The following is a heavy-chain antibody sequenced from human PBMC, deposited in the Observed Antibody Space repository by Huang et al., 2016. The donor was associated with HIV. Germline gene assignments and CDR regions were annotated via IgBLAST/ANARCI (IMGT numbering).Heavy chain of an antibody. CDR1: GGSITSSNHY. D-gene: IGHD2-2*01. CDR3: ASGEYGKNAYDI. V-gene: IGHV4-39*01. Sequence: QLHLQQSGPGLVRPSETLSLICTVSGGSITSSNHYWGWIRQTPGKGLEWIGNFYYSGDAYDTPSLKNRVSISIDTSKGQFSLRLSSVIATDTAVYYCASGEYGKNAYDIWGQGTVFTVSA. J-gene: IGHJ3*02. CDR2: FYYSGDA.